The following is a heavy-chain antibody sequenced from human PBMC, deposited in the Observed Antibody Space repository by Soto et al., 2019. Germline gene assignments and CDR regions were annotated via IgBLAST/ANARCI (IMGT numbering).Heavy chain of an antibody. D-gene: IGHD2-15*01. CDR2: AYHNGLT. CDR1: GDSVTTNHW. Sequence: PSETLSLTCAVSGDSVTTNHWWSWVRQAPGKGLEWIGEAYHNGLTNYNPSLKSRVTMSVDTSKNQFSLKLTSVTAADTAIYYCARDAAVPGESDRFDYWGQGTLVTV. V-gene: IGHV4-4*02. J-gene: IGHJ4*02. CDR3: ARDAAVPGESDRFDY.